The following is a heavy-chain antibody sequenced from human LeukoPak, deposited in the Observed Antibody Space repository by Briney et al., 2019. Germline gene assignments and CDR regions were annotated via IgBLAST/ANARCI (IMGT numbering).Heavy chain of an antibody. V-gene: IGHV3-23*01. J-gene: IGHJ1*01. D-gene: IGHD2-21*02. CDR2: ISDSGGGS. CDR3: ASDSYSPEYFQH. CDR1: GFTFSRHD. Sequence: PGGSLRLSCAASGFTFSRHDMNWVRQAPGKGLEWVSVISDSGGGSNYADSVKGRFTISRDNSKNTLYLQMNSLRAEDTAVYYCASDSYSPEYFQHWGQGTLVTVSS.